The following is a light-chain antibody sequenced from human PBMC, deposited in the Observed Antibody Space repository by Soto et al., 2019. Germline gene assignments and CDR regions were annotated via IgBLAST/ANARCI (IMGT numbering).Light chain of an antibody. CDR2: KAS. CDR1: QSISSW. V-gene: IGKV1-5*03. J-gene: IGKJ1*01. Sequence: DIQMTQSPSPLSASVGDRVTITCRASQSISSWLAWYQQKPGKSPKLLIYKASSLECGVPTRFSGSGAGTEFTLTSSRLQPDDFATYYGQQFNSYPWTYGRETKVEIK. CDR3: QQFNSYPWT.